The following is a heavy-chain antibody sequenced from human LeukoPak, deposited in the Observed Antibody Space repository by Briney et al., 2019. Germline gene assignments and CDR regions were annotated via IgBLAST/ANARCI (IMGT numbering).Heavy chain of an antibody. Sequence: SETLSLTCAVYGGSFSGYYWSWIRQPPGKGLEWIGYIYYSGSTNYNPSLKSRVTISVDTSKNQFSLKLSSVTAADTAVYYCARRDYYDSSGPNAFDIWGQGTMVTVSS. J-gene: IGHJ3*02. CDR1: GGSFSGYY. CDR3: ARRDYYDSSGPNAFDI. D-gene: IGHD3-22*01. V-gene: IGHV4-59*08. CDR2: IYYSGST.